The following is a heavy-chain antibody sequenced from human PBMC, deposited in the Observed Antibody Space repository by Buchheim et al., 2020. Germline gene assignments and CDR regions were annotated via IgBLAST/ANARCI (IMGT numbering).Heavy chain of an antibody. Sequence: QVQLVQSGAEVKKPGASVKVSCKASGYTFTSYDINWVRQATGQGLEWMGWMNPNSGNTGYAQKFQGRVTMTRNTSISTAYMELSSLRSEDTAVYYCAREGAADDFWSGYSHYYGMDVWGQGTT. V-gene: IGHV1-8*01. CDR1: GYTFTSYD. D-gene: IGHD3-3*01. CDR3: AREGAADDFWSGYSHYYGMDV. CDR2: MNPNSGNT. J-gene: IGHJ6*02.